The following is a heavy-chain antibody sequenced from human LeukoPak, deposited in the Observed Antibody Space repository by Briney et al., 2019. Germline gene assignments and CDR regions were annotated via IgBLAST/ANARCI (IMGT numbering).Heavy chain of an antibody. CDR3: ARDPARPSGPSFDWLDP. CDR1: GYXFIDYY. J-gene: IGHJ5*02. D-gene: IGHD3-9*01. Sequence: ASVKVSCKASGYXFIDYYIHWVRQAPGQGLEWMGFINPASDGTHYAERLEGRVTLTRDTSINTVYMDLSSLTSDDTAVYYCARDPARPSGPSFDWLDPWGQGTLVTVSS. V-gene: IGHV1-2*02. CDR2: INPASDGT.